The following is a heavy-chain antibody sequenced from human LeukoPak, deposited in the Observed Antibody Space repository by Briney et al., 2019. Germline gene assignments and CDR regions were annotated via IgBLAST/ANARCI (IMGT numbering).Heavy chain of an antibody. V-gene: IGHV4-39*07. J-gene: IGHJ4*02. CDR3: ARDSDSSGWYASGY. CDR1: GGSISSSSYS. Sequence: SETLSLTCTVSGGSISSSSYSWGWLRQPPGKGLEWIGSIYHSGSTYYNPSLKSRVTISVDTSKNQFSLKLSSVTAADTAVYYCARDSDSSGWYASGYWGQGTLVTVSS. CDR2: IYHSGST. D-gene: IGHD6-19*01.